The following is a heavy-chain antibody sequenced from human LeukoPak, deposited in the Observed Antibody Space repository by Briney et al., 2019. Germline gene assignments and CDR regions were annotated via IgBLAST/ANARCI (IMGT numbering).Heavy chain of an antibody. CDR1: GFTFSSYA. CDR3: AKDINQRYYYNSSGYRDYYMDV. J-gene: IGHJ6*03. V-gene: IGHV3-23*01. D-gene: IGHD3-22*01. CDR2: ISGSGGST. Sequence: GGSLRLSCAASGFTFSSYAMSWVRQAPGKGLEWVSAISGSGGSTYYADSVKGRFTISRDNSKNSLYLQMNSLRAEDTALYYCAKDINQRYYYNSSGYRDYYMDVWGKGTTVTVSS.